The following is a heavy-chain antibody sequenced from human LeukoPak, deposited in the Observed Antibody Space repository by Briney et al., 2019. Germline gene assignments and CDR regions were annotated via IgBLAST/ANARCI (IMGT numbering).Heavy chain of an antibody. CDR3: ARDLSDSSGSKAFDI. V-gene: IGHV1-69*01. Sequence: GSSVKVSCKASGGTFSSYAISWVRQAPGQGLEWMGGIIPIFGTANYAQKFQGRVTITADESTSTAYMELSSLRSEDTAVYYCARDLSDSSGSKAFDIWGQGTTVTVSS. CDR2: IIPIFGTA. D-gene: IGHD3-22*01. CDR1: GGTFSSYA. J-gene: IGHJ3*02.